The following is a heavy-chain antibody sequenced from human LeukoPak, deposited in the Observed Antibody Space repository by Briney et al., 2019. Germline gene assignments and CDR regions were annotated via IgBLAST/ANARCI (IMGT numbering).Heavy chain of an antibody. CDR2: MNSDGSTT. V-gene: IGHV3-74*01. CDR3: ATAGNYRFDN. Sequence: PRGSLRLSCAASGFTFSTTWLHWVRQTPGEGLVWVSRMNSDGSTTNYADSVKGRFTISRDNAKSTLYLQMNNLRVEDTAVYYCATAGNYRFDNWGQGTLVTVSP. D-gene: IGHD1-7*01. CDR1: GFTFSTTW. J-gene: IGHJ4*02.